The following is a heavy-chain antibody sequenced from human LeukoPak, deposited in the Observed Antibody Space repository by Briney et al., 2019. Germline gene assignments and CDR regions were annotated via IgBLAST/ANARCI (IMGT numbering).Heavy chain of an antibody. CDR3: AREVPTYYYDSSSLGDAFDI. Sequence: SETLSLTCTVSGGSISSGDYYWSWIRQPPGKGLEWIGYIYYSGSTYYNPSLKSRVTISVDTSKNQFSLKLSSVAAADTAVYYCAREVPTYYYDSSSLGDAFDIWGQGTMVTVSS. CDR2: IYYSGST. CDR1: GGSISSGDYY. D-gene: IGHD3-22*01. J-gene: IGHJ3*02. V-gene: IGHV4-30-4*01.